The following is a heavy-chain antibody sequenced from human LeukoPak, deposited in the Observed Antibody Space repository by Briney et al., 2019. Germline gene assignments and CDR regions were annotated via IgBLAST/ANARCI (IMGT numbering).Heavy chain of an antibody. D-gene: IGHD3-3*01. CDR2: IYTTGNT. J-gene: IGHJ4*02. Sequence: SETLSLTCSVSGGSISSYYWSWIRQPAGKGREWIGRIYTTGNTDYNPSLKSRVTMSVDTSKNQFSLSLSSVTAADTAVYYCARDARGWSGFDYWGQGTLVTVSS. V-gene: IGHV4-4*07. CDR1: GGSISSYY. CDR3: ARDARGWSGFDY.